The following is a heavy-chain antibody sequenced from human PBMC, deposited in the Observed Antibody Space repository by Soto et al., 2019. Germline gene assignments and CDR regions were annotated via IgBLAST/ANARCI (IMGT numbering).Heavy chain of an antibody. V-gene: IGHV3-48*02. J-gene: IGHJ4*02. Sequence: PGGSLRLSCAASGFTFSTYSINWVRQAPGKGLEWISHISDNSSVIYYADAVKGRFTISRDNAKNSLYLQMNSLRDEDTAVYYCARDRDAYCSKGICSGPYFDYWGQGTLVTVSS. D-gene: IGHD2-8*01. CDR1: GFTFSTYS. CDR3: ARDRDAYCSKGICSGPYFDY. CDR2: ISDNSSVI.